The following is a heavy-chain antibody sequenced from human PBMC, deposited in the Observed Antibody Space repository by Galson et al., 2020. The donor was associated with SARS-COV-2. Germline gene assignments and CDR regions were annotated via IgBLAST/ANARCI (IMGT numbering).Heavy chain of an antibody. CDR3: ARPLGGSYSAGFDY. CDR1: GFTFSSYA. Sequence: TGGSLRLSCAASGFTFSSYAMHWVRQAPGKGLEWVAVISYDGSNKYYADSVKGRFTISRDNSKNTLYLQMNSLRAEDTAVYYCARPLGGSYSAGFDYWGQGTLVTVSS. J-gene: IGHJ4*02. D-gene: IGHD1-26*01. CDR2: ISYDGSNK. V-gene: IGHV3-30-3*01.